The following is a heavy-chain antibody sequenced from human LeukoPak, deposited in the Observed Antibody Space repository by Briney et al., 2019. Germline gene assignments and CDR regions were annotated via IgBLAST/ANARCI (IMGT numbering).Heavy chain of an antibody. CDR1: GFTXXXYA. CDR3: ARDLEPGTYYYYGMDV. J-gene: IGHJ6*02. V-gene: IGHV3-30-3*01. D-gene: IGHD1-1*01. CDR2: ISYDGSNK. Sequence: GFTXXXYAMHWVRQAPGKGLEWVAVISYDGSNKYYADSVKGRFTISRDNSKNTLYLQMNSLRAEDTAVYYCARDLEPGTYYYYGMDVWGQGTTVTVSS.